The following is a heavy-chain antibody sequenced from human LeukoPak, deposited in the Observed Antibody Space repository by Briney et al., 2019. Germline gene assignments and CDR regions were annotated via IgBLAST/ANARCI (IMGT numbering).Heavy chain of an antibody. D-gene: IGHD6-13*01. CDR2: IYHSGST. V-gene: IGHV4-4*02. CDR1: GGSISSSNW. CDR3: ARGRSIAAAGIDY. J-gene: IGHJ4*02. Sequence: NPSETLSLTCAVSGGSISSSNWWSWVRQPPGKGLEWIGEIYHSGSTNYNPSLKSRVTISVDKSKNQFSLKLSSVTAADTAVYYCARGRSIAAAGIDYWGQGTLVTVSS.